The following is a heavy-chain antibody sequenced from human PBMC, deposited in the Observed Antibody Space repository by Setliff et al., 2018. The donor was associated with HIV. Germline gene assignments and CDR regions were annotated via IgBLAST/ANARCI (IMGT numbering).Heavy chain of an antibody. J-gene: IGHJ2*01. V-gene: IGHV3-30*02. CDR2: IRYDGSNK. Sequence: PGGSLRLSCAASGFTFSSYSMNWVRQAPGKGLEWVAFIRYDGSNKYYADSVKGRFTISRDNSKNTLHLQMNSLRAEDAALYYCAKDMEYDTSVYYHWYFDLWGRGALVTVSS. CDR1: GFTFSSYS. CDR3: AKDMEYDTSVYYHWYFDL. D-gene: IGHD3-22*01.